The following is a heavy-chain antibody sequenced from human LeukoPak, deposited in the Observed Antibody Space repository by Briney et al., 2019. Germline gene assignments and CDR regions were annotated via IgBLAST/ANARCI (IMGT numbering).Heavy chain of an antibody. CDR1: GDSITGHY. Sequence: SKTLSLTCSVSGDSITGHYLTWIRQPPGNGLEWIGYISHIGSTNYNPPLKSRVTISVDTSKNQFSLKLTSVTAADTALYYCARDRISINALDMWGQGTMVTVSS. J-gene: IGHJ3*02. CDR2: ISHIGST. V-gene: IGHV4-59*11. CDR3: ARDRISINALDM. D-gene: IGHD1-14*01.